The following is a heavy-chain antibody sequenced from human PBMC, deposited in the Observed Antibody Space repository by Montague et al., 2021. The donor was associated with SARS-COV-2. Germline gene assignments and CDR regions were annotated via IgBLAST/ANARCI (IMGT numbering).Heavy chain of an antibody. V-gene: IGHV4-59*08. CDR1: GGSISSYY. Sequence: SETLSLTCTVSGGSISSYYWSWIRQPPGKGLEWIGYNYYSGSTNYNPSLKSRVTISVDTSKNQFSLKLSSVIAADTAVYYCVRRRLKLLWYGMDVWGQGTTVTVSS. CDR2: NYYSGST. J-gene: IGHJ6*02. D-gene: IGHD3-10*01. CDR3: VRRRLKLLWYGMDV.